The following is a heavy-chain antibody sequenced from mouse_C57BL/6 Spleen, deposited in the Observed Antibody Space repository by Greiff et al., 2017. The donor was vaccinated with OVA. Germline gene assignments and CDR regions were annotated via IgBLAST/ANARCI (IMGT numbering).Heavy chain of an antibody. D-gene: IGHD2-5*01. CDR2: IYPRSGNT. V-gene: IGHV1-81*01. CDR3: AREDYYSNYVNYFDY. J-gene: IGHJ2*01. Sequence: QVQLQQSGAELARPGASVKLSCKASGYTFTSYGISWVKQRTGQGLEWIGEIYPRSGNTYYNEKFKGKATLTADKSSSTAYMELRSLTSEDSAVYFGAREDYYSNYVNYFDYWGQGTTLTVSS. CDR1: GYTFTSYG.